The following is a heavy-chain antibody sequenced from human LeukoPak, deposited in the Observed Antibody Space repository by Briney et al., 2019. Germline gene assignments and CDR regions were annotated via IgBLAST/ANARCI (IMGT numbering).Heavy chain of an antibody. CDR2: IYYSGST. Sequence: PSETLSLTCTVSGGSISSYYWSWIRQPPGKGLEWIGNIYYSGSTNYNPSLKSRVTISVDTSKNQFSLKLSSVTAADTAVYYCASSPITATNNYYFDYWGQGTLVTVSS. D-gene: IGHD5-18*01. V-gene: IGHV4-59*08. CDR1: GGSISSYY. CDR3: ASSPITATNNYYFDY. J-gene: IGHJ4*02.